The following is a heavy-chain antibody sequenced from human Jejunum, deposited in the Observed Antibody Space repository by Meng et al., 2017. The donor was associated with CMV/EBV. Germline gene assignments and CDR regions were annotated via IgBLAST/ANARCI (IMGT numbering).Heavy chain of an antibody. V-gene: IGHV3-30-3*01. Sequence: TSRTSTMPCVRQAPGKGLEWVGVISYDDGSNYFYANYVKGRFTISRDNSKNTLYLQMNSLRPEDTAVYFCAREFSVGGRTPGMAVWGQGTTVTVSS. CDR2: ISYDDGSNY. CDR3: AREFSVGGRTPGMAV. CDR1: TSRTST. J-gene: IGHJ6*02.